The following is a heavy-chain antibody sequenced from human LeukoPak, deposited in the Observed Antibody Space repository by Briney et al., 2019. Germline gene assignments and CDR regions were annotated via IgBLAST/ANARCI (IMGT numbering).Heavy chain of an antibody. J-gene: IGHJ6*03. CDR2: INTNTGNP. V-gene: IGHV7-4-1*02. Sequence: ASVKVSCKASGYTFTSYAMNWVRQAPGQGLEWMGWINTNTGNPTYAQGFTGRFVFSLDTSVSTAYLQISSLKAEDTAVYYCARGPDCSGGSCYLPYYYYYYMDVWGKGTTVTVSS. D-gene: IGHD2-15*01. CDR1: GYTFTSYA. CDR3: ARGPDCSGGSCYLPYYYYYYMDV.